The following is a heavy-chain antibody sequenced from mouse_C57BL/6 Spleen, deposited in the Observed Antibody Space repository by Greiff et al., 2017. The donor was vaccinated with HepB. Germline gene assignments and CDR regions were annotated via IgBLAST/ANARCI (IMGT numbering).Heavy chain of an antibody. CDR1: GFTFSSYG. J-gene: IGHJ2*01. D-gene: IGHD1-2*01. V-gene: IGHV5-6*01. Sequence: EVHLVESGGDLVKPGGSLKLSCAASGFTFSSYGMSWVRQTPDKRLEWVATISSGGSYTYYPDSVKGRFTISRDNAKNTLYLQMSSLKSEDTAMYYCARHPITTRVYYFDYWGQGTTLTASS. CDR2: ISSGGSYT. CDR3: ARHPITTRVYYFDY.